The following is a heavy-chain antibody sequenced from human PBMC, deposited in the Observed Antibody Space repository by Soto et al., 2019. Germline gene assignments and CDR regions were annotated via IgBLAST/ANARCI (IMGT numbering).Heavy chain of an antibody. Sequence: SETLSLTCTVSGGSISNYYWSWIRQPPGKGLEWIGYIHYSGSTNVNPSLKSRVTISVDTSKNHFSLKVNSVTAADSAAYYCARGSGSSGWYPWRQGTRVPVSS. CDR1: GGSISNYY. V-gene: IGHV4-59*08. CDR2: IHYSGST. J-gene: IGHJ5*02. CDR3: ARGSGSSGWYP. D-gene: IGHD6-19*01.